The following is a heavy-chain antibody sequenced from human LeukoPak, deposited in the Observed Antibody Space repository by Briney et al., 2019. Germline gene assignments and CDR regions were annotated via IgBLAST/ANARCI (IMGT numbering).Heavy chain of an antibody. D-gene: IGHD3-22*01. CDR2: FDPEDGET. CDR3: AREVYYYDSSGPVSPSDY. J-gene: IGHJ4*02. CDR1: GYTLTELS. V-gene: IGHV1-24*01. Sequence: ASVKVSCTVSGYTLTELSMHWVRQAPGKGLEWMGGFDPEDGETIYAQKFQGRVTMTEDTSTDTAYMELSSLRSEDTAVYYCAREVYYYDSSGPVSPSDYWGQGTLVTVSS.